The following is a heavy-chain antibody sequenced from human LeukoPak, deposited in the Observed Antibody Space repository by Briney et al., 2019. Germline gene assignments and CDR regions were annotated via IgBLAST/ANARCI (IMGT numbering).Heavy chain of an antibody. D-gene: IGHD3-10*01. J-gene: IGHJ6*03. CDR3: ARYKVGARFNVPYMDV. Sequence: SQTLSLTCTVSGDSIGDGDYYWSWIRQPPGKGLEWIGYSYYTGTTNYNPSLESRLTISVDRSKNQLSLKLGSVTAADTAVYHCARYKVGARFNVPYMDVWGKGTTVTVSS. CDR2: SYYTGTT. CDR1: GDSIGDGDYY. V-gene: IGHV4-30-4*01.